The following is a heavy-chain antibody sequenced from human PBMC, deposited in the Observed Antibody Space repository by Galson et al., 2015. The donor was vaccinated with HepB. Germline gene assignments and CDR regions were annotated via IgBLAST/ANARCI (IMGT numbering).Heavy chain of an antibody. CDR2: IKGRSDGETT. CDR3: TSAYGDYNPFPSGDYDF. Sequence: SLRLSCAVSGFPFSNVWMSWVRQAPGKGLEWVGRIKGRSDGETTDYGAPVKGRFIISRDDSKNTLYLQMNTLKTEDTAVYYCTSAYGDYNPFPSGDYDFWGQGTLVTVSS. V-gene: IGHV3-15*01. CDR1: GFPFSNVW. D-gene: IGHD4-17*01. J-gene: IGHJ4*02.